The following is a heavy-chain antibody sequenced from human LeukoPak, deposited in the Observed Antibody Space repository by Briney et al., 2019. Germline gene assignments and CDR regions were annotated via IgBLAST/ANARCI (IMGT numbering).Heavy chain of an antibody. Sequence: ASVKVSCKASGDTFFSYGITWVRQAPGQGLEWMGWISPYNGHTNYAQKLQGRITMTTDTSTSTVYMELSSLRSDDTAVYYCARTAARRFDYWGQGTLVTVSS. J-gene: IGHJ4*02. CDR1: GDTFFSYG. CDR2: ISPYNGHT. CDR3: ARTAARRFDY. D-gene: IGHD6-6*01. V-gene: IGHV1-18*01.